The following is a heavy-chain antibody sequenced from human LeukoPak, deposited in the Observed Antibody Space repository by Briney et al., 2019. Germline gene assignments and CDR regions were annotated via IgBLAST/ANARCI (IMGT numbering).Heavy chain of an antibody. J-gene: IGHJ4*02. V-gene: IGHV4-39*01. CDR1: GGSISISSYY. D-gene: IGHD1-26*01. Sequence: PSETLSLTSTVSGGSISISSYYWGWIRQPPGKGLEWIESIYYSGSTYYNPSLKSQAPISVDTPKNQFSRNRSSVTAADTAVYYWARPAIVGATRVYYFDYWGQGTL. CDR2: IYYSGST. CDR3: ARPAIVGATRVYYFDY.